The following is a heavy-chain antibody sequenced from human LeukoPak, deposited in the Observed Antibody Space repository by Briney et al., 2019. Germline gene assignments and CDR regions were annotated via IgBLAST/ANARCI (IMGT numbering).Heavy chain of an antibody. CDR2: INPSGGST. D-gene: IGHD6-13*01. J-gene: IGHJ4*02. CDR1: GYTFTIYY. V-gene: IGHV1-46*01. Sequence: GASVTVSCTASGYTFTIYYMHWVRQAPGQGLEWMGIINPSGGSTSYAQKFQGRVTMTRDTSTSTVYMELSSLRSEDTAVYYCARVVRSIAAAGIADMAFDYWGQGTLVTVSS. CDR3: ARVVRSIAAAGIADMAFDY.